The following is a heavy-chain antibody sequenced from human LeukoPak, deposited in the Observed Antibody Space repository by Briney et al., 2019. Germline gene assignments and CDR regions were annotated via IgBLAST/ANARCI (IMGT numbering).Heavy chain of an antibody. V-gene: IGHV4-39*07. D-gene: IGHD6-6*01. CDR2: IYYSGST. J-gene: IGHJ4*02. CDR3: AISIAATVDY. Sequence: SETLSLTCTVSGGSISSSSYYWGWIRQPPGKGLEWIGSIYYSGSTYYNPSLKSRVTISVDTSKNQFSLKLSSVTAADTAVYYCAISIAATVDYWGQGTLVTVSS. CDR1: GGSISSSSYY.